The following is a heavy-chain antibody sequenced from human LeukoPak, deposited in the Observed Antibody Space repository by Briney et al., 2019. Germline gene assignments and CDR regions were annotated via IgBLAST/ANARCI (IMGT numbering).Heavy chain of an antibody. J-gene: IGHJ4*02. V-gene: IGHV5-51*01. Sequence: GESLMISCKGSGYSFTSYWIGWVRQMPGKGLEWMGIIYPGDSDTRYSPSFQGQVTISADKSISTAYLQWSSLKASDTAMYYCARPGLGYCSGGSCYFDYWGQGTLVTVSS. D-gene: IGHD2-15*01. CDR1: GYSFTSYW. CDR2: IYPGDSDT. CDR3: ARPGLGYCSGGSCYFDY.